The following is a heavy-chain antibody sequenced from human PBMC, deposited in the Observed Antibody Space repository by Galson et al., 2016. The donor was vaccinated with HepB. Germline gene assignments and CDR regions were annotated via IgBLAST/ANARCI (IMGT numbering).Heavy chain of an antibody. CDR2: VSDTGRG. CDR3: ARDSRGWSDH. V-gene: IGHV4-59*01. CDR1: GGSFNGYN. Sequence: ATLSLTCTVSGGSFNGYNWTWFRQPPEKGLEWIGYVSDTGRGTYNPSLKSRVTMSVDTSKKQFSLKLRSVTAADTAVYYCARDSRGWSDHWGEGTLVTVSS. J-gene: IGHJ5*02.